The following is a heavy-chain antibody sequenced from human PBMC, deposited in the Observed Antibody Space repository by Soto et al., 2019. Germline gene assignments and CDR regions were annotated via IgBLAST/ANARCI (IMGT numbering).Heavy chain of an antibody. D-gene: IGHD5-18*01. V-gene: IGHV1-69*13. CDR1: GGTFSSYA. CDR3: AKGPGYSYGVYYFDY. J-gene: IGHJ4*02. CDR2: IIPIFGTA. Sequence: AASVKVSCKASGGTFSSYAISWVRQAPGQGLEWMGGIIPIFGTANYAQKFQGRVTITADESTSTAYMELSSLRSEDTAVYYCAKGPGYSYGVYYFDYWGQGTLVTVSS.